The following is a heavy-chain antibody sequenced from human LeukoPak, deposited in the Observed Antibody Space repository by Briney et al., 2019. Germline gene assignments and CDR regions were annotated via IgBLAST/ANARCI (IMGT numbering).Heavy chain of an antibody. D-gene: IGHD2-8*01. CDR1: GGTFSSYA. CDR3: ARDRTPGTNGWFDP. J-gene: IGHJ5*02. CDR2: IIPIFGTA. Sequence: SVKVSCKASGGTFSSYAISWVRQAPGQGLEWMGGIIPIFGTANYAQKFQGRVTITTDESTSTAYMELSSLRSEDTAVYYCARDRTPGTNGWFDPWGQGTLVTVPS. V-gene: IGHV1-69*05.